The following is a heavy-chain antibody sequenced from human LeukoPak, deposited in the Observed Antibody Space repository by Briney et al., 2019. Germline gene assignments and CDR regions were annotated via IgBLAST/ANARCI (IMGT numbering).Heavy chain of an antibody. Sequence: PGGSLRLSCAASEFTFSTSYMTWLRQAPGKGLEWVSSISSSSSYIYYADSVKGRFTISRDNARNSLYLQMNSLRAEDTAVYYCAREGRSSTYLYGMDVWGQGTTVTVSS. CDR2: ISSSSSYI. D-gene: IGHD2-2*01. V-gene: IGHV3-21*01. CDR3: AREGRSSTYLYGMDV. CDR1: EFTFSTSY. J-gene: IGHJ6*02.